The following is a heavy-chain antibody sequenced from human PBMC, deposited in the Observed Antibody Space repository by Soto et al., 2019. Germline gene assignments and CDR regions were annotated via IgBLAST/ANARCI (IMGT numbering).Heavy chain of an antibody. CDR2: INHSGST. CDR1: GGSFSGYY. D-gene: IGHD3-10*01. Sequence: SETLSLTCAVYGGSFSGYYWSWIRQPPGKGLEWIGEINHSGSTNYNPSLKSRVTISVDTSKNQFSLKLSSVTAADTAVYYCARVNRNIDAMVRGASDYWGQGTLVTVSS. V-gene: IGHV4-34*01. J-gene: IGHJ4*02. CDR3: ARVNRNIDAMVRGASDY.